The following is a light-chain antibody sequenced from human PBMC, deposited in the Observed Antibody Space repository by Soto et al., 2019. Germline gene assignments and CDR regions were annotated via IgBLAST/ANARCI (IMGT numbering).Light chain of an antibody. Sequence: EIVLTQSPGTLSLSPGERATLSCRASQSVSNSFLALYQQKPGQAPRLLIYGASNRATGIPDRFSGSGSGTDFTLTISRLEPEDFAVYYCQQYVTSPWAFGQGTKVEIE. CDR1: QSVSNSF. CDR2: GAS. CDR3: QQYVTSPWA. J-gene: IGKJ1*01. V-gene: IGKV3-20*01.